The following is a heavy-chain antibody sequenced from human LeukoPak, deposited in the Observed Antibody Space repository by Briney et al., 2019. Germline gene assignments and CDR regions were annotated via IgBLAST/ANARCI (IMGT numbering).Heavy chain of an antibody. Sequence: PSETLSLTCAVYGGSFSGYYWSWIRQPPGKGLEWIGEINHSGSTNYNPSLKSRVTISVDTSKNQFSLKLSSVTAADRAVYYCARGRRNTMVRGVIHDYWGQGTLVTVSS. D-gene: IGHD3-10*01. CDR2: INHSGST. CDR1: GGSFSGYY. V-gene: IGHV4-34*01. J-gene: IGHJ4*02. CDR3: ARGRRNTMVRGVIHDY.